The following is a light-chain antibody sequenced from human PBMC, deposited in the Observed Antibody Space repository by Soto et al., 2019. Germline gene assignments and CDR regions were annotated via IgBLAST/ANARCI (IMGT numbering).Light chain of an antibody. CDR1: RDVYINA. CDR3: QQYGASPFT. J-gene: IGKJ3*01. Sequence: VVLTQSPATLSLSPGEPATLSCRASRDVYINALAWYQQKPGRTPTLLIYGASTRATGIPARFSVTGSGTEFSLTLRSVAPEDFAVNYCQQYGASPFTFGPGTRVEI. V-gene: IGKV3-20*01. CDR2: GAS.